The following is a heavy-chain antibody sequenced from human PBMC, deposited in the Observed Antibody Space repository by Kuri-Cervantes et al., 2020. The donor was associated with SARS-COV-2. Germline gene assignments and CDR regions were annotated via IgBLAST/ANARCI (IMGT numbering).Heavy chain of an antibody. J-gene: IGHJ6*02. CDR2: ISSSGSTI. D-gene: IGHD2-2*01. Sequence: GGSLRLSCAASGFTFSSYEMNWVRQAPGKGLEWVSYISSSGSTIYYADSVKGRFTISRDNAKNSLYLQMNSLRAEDTAVYYCARDQIVVVPAARKYYYYGMDVWGQGTTVTVSS. CDR1: GFTFSSYE. CDR3: ARDQIVVVPAARKYYYYGMDV. V-gene: IGHV3-48*03.